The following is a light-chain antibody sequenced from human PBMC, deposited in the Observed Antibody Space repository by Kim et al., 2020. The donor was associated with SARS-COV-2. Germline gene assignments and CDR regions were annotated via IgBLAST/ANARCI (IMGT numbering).Light chain of an antibody. J-gene: IGKJ4*01. V-gene: IGKV3-20*01. CDR1: QSVSSSN. CDR3: QQYGSTPLT. CDR2: DAS. Sequence: SPGERDTLSCRASQSVSSSNLAWYQQKPGQPPRLLMYDASSRATGIPDRFSGSGSGTDFTLTISRLEPEDFAVYYCQQYGSTPLTFGGGTKVDIK.